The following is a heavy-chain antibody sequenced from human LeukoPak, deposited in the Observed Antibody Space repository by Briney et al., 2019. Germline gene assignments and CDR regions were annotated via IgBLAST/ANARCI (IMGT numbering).Heavy chain of an antibody. CDR3: ATGNEYYFDH. J-gene: IGHJ4*02. D-gene: IGHD1-14*01. CDR2: IWYDGSNK. Sequence: GGSLRLSCAASGFTFRSYGMHWVRQAPGKGLEWVSIIWYDGSNKYYADSVGGRFTISRDNSKNRRYLRMNSLRVEDTAVYYCATGNEYYFDHWGQGTLVTVSS. CDR1: GFTFRSYG. V-gene: IGHV3-33*01.